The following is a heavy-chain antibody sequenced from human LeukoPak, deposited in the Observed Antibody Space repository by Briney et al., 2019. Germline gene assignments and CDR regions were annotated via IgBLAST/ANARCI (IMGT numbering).Heavy chain of an antibody. V-gene: IGHV4-30-2*01. CDR2: IYHSGST. D-gene: IGHD1-26*01. CDR3: ARHDPIVGTPDAFDI. J-gene: IGHJ3*02. CDR1: GGSISSGGYY. Sequence: SETLSLTCTVSGGSISSGGYYWSWIRQPLGKGLEWIGYIYHSGSTDYNPSLKSRVTISLDTSKNQFSLKLSSVTAADTAVYYCARHDPIVGTPDAFDIWGQGTMVTVSS.